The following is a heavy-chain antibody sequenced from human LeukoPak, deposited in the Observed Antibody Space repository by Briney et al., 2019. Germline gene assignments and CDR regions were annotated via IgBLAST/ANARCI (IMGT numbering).Heavy chain of an antibody. D-gene: IGHD3-10*01. CDR1: GGSISSYY. CDR2: IYYSGST. V-gene: IGHV4-59*12. Sequence: SETLSLTCTVSGGSISSYYWSWIRQPPGKGLEWIGYIYYSGSTYYNPSLKSRVTISVDTSKNQFSLKLSSVTAADTAVYYCARVPTYYYGSGSYWFDPWGQGTLVTVSS. CDR3: ARVPTYYYGSGSYWFDP. J-gene: IGHJ5*02.